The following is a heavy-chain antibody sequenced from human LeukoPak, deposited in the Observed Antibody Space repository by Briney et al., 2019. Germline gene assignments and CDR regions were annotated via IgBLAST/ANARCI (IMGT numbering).Heavy chain of an antibody. Sequence: SVKVSCKASGGTFSSYAISWVRQAPGQGLEWMGRIIPILGIANYAQKFQGRVTMTEDTSTDTAYMELSSLRSEDTAVYYCATDKGYSSGWYGFDYWGQGTLVTVSS. CDR1: GGTFSSYA. J-gene: IGHJ4*02. V-gene: IGHV1-69*04. D-gene: IGHD6-19*01. CDR3: ATDKGYSSGWYGFDY. CDR2: IIPILGIA.